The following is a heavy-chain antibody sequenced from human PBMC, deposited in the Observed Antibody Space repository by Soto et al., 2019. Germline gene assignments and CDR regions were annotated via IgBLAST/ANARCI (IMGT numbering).Heavy chain of an antibody. Sequence: PSETLSLTCTVSGGSMSNGYYYWSWVGQNPGKGLEWIGHIYHSGRTYYNPSLKSRVGILVDTSKNQFSLNLNSVTAADTAVYYCASWVEVSLDYFDSWGQGTPVTVSS. CDR3: ASWVEVSLDYFDS. V-gene: IGHV4-31*03. CDR2: IYHSGRT. J-gene: IGHJ4*02. D-gene: IGHD1-20*01. CDR1: GGSMSNGYYY.